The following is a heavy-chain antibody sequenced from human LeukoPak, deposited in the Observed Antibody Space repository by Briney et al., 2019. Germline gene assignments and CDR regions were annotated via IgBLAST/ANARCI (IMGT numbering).Heavy chain of an antibody. V-gene: IGHV4-34*01. CDR2: INHSGST. D-gene: IGHD3-22*01. Sequence: KGLEWIGEINHSGSTNYNPSLKSRVTISVDTSKNQFSLKLSSVTAADTAVYYCARLTMIAFWGQGTLVTVSS. CDR3: ARLTMIAF. J-gene: IGHJ1*01.